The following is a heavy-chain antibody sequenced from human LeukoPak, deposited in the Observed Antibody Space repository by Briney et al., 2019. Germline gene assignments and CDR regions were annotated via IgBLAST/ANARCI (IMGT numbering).Heavy chain of an antibody. V-gene: IGHV3-30*18. J-gene: IGHJ4*02. CDR2: ISYDGSNK. CDR1: GFTFSSYG. CDR3: AKDFARFGELFLVFDY. Sequence: GGSLRLSCAASGFTFSSYGTHWVRQAPGKGLEWVAVISYDGSNKYYADSVKGRFTISRDNSKNTLYLQMNSLRAEDTAVYYCAKDFARFGELFLVFDYWGQGTLVTVSP. D-gene: IGHD3-10*01.